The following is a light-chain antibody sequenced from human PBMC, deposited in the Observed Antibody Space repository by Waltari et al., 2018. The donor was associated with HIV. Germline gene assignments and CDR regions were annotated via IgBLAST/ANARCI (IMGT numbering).Light chain of an antibody. Sequence: SYELTQPPSVSVSPGQTARITCSGDVLPQQYAYWYQQKPGQAPVVVISKDSERPSGIPERFSGSSSGKTVTLTISGVQAEDEADYYCQSADSSGTYAVFGGGTQLTVL. CDR2: KDS. V-gene: IGLV3-25*03. CDR3: QSADSSGTYAV. CDR1: VLPQQY. J-gene: IGLJ7*01.